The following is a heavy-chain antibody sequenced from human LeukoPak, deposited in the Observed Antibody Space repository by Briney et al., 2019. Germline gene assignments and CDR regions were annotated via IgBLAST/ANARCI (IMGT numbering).Heavy chain of an antibody. CDR2: IYYSGST. J-gene: IGHJ4*02. CDR3: ARGAPVYYDSSGYIHY. V-gene: IGHV4-39*07. Sequence: PSETLSLTCTVSGGSISSSSYYWGWIRQPPGKGLEWIGSIYYSGSTYYNPSLKSRVTISVDTSKNQFSLKLSSVTAADTAVYYCARGAPVYYDSSGYIHYWGQGTLVTVSS. D-gene: IGHD3-22*01. CDR1: GGSISSSSYY.